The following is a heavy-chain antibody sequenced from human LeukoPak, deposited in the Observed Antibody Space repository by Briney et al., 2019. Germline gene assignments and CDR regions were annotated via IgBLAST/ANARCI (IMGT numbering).Heavy chain of an antibody. CDR3: AKDLAYGGNSGYYYYGMDV. CDR1: GFTFSSYA. D-gene: IGHD4-23*01. J-gene: IGHJ6*02. CDR2: ISGSGDST. Sequence: GGSLRLSCAASGFTFSSYAMNWVRQAPGKGLEWVSAISGSGDSTYYVYSVKGRFTISRDNSKNTLYLQMRSLRAEDTAIYYCAKDLAYGGNSGYYYYGMDVWGQGTTVTVSS. V-gene: IGHV3-23*01.